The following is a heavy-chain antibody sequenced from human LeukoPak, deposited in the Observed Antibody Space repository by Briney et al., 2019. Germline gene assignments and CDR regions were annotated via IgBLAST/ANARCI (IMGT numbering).Heavy chain of an antibody. D-gene: IGHD3-9*01. J-gene: IGHJ5*02. CDR1: GFTFSSYA. CDR3: ARAGSVLRYFEGWLNWFDP. V-gene: IGHV3-30*04. Sequence: PGRSLRLSCAASGFTFSSYAMHWVRQAPGKGLEWVAVISYDGSNKYYADSVKGRFTISRDNSKNTLYLQMNSLRAEDTAVYYCARAGSVLRYFEGWLNWFDPWGQGTLVTVSS. CDR2: ISYDGSNK.